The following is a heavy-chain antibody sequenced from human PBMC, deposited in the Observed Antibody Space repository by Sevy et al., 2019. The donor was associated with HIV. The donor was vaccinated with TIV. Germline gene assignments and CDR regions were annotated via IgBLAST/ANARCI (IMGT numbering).Heavy chain of an antibody. J-gene: IGHJ3*01. CDR3: AKDVGQWLGKDAFDV. Sequence: GGSLRLSCAASGFTFDDYGINWVRQAPGKGLEWVSGISWNSGSIGYADSVKGRFIISRDNAKNSLYLQMNSLRPDDTGLYYCAKDVGQWLGKDAFDVWGRGTMVTVSS. CDR2: ISWNSGSI. CDR1: GFTFDDYG. D-gene: IGHD6-19*01. V-gene: IGHV3-9*01.